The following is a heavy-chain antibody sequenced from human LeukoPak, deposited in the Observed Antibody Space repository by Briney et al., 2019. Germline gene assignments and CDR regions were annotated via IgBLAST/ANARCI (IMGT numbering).Heavy chain of an antibody. CDR1: GFTFSDYS. D-gene: IGHD6-19*01. CDR2: INTTSSGI. V-gene: IGHV3-48*04. Sequence: GGSLRLSCAASGFTFSDYSMNWVRQAPGKGLEWVSYINTTSSGISYADSVKGRFTISRDNAKNSLYLQMNSLRAEDTAVYYCARGPVSSSGFFGYWGQGTLVTVSS. CDR3: ARGPVSSSGFFGY. J-gene: IGHJ4*02.